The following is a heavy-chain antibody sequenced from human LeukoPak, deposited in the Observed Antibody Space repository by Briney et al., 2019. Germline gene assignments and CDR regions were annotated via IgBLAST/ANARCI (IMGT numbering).Heavy chain of an antibody. V-gene: IGHV5-51*01. D-gene: IGHD1-26*01. CDR1: GYIFTNYW. CDR3: ARSGDGGSYFLAASIDY. Sequence: GESLKISCKGSGYIFTNYWIGWVRQMSGKGLEWMGIIYPGDSDTLYSPSFQGQVTISVDKSISTAYLQWSSLRASDSAMYYCARSGDGGSYFLAASIDYWGQGTLVTVSS. CDR2: IYPGDSDT. J-gene: IGHJ4*02.